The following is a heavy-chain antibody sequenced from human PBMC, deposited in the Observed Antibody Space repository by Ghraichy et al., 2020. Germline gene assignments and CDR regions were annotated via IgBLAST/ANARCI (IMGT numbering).Heavy chain of an antibody. D-gene: IGHD7-27*01. J-gene: IGHJ5*02. V-gene: IGHV2-70*12. Sequence: SGPTLVKPTQTLTLTCSFSGFSLSTSGMCVAWIRQPPGKALEWLALINWDDDKYYTTSLETRLTISKDTSKNQVVLTMTNMDPVDTATFYCARSRGLGKSFDAWGQGTLVTVSS. CDR1: GFSLSTSGMC. CDR2: INWDDDK. CDR3: ARSRGLGKSFDA.